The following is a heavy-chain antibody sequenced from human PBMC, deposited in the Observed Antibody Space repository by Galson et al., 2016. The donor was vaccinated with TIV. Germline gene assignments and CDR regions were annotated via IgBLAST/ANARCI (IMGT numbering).Heavy chain of an antibody. CDR1: GYSFTTYA. D-gene: IGHD2-21*01. V-gene: IGHV1-3*01. J-gene: IGHJ4*02. CDR3: ARPPYCGGDCYKYDR. CDR2: INAGNSNT. Sequence: SVKVSCKASGYSFTTYAMHWVRQAPGQGLEWMGCINAGNSNTKYSQKFQGRLTITRDTFARTAYMELSSLTSADTAVYYCARPPYCGGDCYKYDRWSQGTLVTVSS.